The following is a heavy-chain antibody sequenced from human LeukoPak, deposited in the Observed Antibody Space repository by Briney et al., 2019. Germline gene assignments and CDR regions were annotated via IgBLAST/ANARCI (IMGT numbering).Heavy chain of an antibody. D-gene: IGHD3-3*01. CDR3: ARASGRFLEWLLYDPLDY. CDR2: ISYDGSNK. CDR1: GFTFSSYS. V-gene: IGHV3-30-3*01. Sequence: GRSLRLSCAASGFTFSSYSKHWVRQAPGKGLEGVAVISYDGSNKYYADSVKGRFTISRDNSKNTLYLQMNSLRAEDTAVYYCARASGRFLEWLLYDPLDYWGQGTLVTVSS. J-gene: IGHJ4*02.